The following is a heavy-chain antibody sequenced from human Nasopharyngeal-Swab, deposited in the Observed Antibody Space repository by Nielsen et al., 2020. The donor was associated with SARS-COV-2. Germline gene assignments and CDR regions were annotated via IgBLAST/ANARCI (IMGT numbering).Heavy chain of an antibody. D-gene: IGHD2-2*01. J-gene: IGHJ6*03. CDR2: NNHSGST. V-gene: IGHV4-34*01. Sequence: SETLSITCAVSGGSFSANYWGWIRQPPGKGLEWIGENNHSGSTNYNPYLKRRVTISVDTSKSQFSLKLTSVTSADTSVYYCARGLSGVVPAPILGLGPYYYFYYMDVWGKGTTVTVSS. CDR3: ARGLSGVVPAPILGLGPYYYFYYMDV. CDR1: GGSFSANY.